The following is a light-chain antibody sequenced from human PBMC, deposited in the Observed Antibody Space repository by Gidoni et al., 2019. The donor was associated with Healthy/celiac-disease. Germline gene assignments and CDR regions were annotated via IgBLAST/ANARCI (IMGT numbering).Light chain of an antibody. V-gene: IGKV3-20*01. Sequence: EIVLTQSPGTLSLSPGERATLSCRASQSVSRTSLAWYQQKPGQPPRLLIYGASSRATGIPDRFSGSGSGTDFTLTISRLGPEDFAVYYCQQYGNSPRAFGQGTKVEIK. CDR3: QQYGNSPRA. CDR2: GAS. J-gene: IGKJ1*01. CDR1: QSVSRTS.